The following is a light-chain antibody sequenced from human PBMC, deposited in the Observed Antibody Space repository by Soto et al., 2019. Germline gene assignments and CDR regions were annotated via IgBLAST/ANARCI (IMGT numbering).Light chain of an antibody. J-gene: IGKJ2*01. CDR2: TAY. CDR1: QTVSIS. CDR3: QQSYNTPYT. Sequence: DIQMTQAPSSLAASVGDRVTITGRASQTVSISVNWYQQKPGRAPCLVMFTAYTLPSRVPSRFSGSGSETDFTLTISSLQPEDFANYYWQQSYNTPYTFGQGTKLEIQ. V-gene: IGKV1-39*01.